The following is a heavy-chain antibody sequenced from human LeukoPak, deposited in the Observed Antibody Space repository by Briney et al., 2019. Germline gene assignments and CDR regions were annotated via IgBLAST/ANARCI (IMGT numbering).Heavy chain of an antibody. D-gene: IGHD1-26*01. CDR2: IYYSGST. Sequence: KPSETLSLTCTVSGGSISSYYWSWIRQPPGKGLEWIGYIYYSGSTNYNPSLKSRVTISVDTSKNQFSLKLSSVTAADPAVYYCPRVAWASNNWFDPWGQGTLVTVSS. CDR1: GGSISSYY. V-gene: IGHV4-59*01. CDR3: PRVAWASNNWFDP. J-gene: IGHJ5*02.